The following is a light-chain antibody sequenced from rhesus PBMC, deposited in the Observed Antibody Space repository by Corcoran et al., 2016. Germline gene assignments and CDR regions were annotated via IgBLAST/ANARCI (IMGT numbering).Light chain of an antibody. V-gene: IGKV1-19*01. CDR1: QGISSW. Sequence: DIQMTQSPSSLSASVGDKVTITCNASQGISSWLAWYQQKPGKAPKPLIYAASSVQSGVPSRFSGSGSGTEDTLTISSLQPEYFATYYWQQYDDLPYSFGKGTKVEIK. J-gene: IGKJ2*01. CDR2: AAS. CDR3: QQYDDLPYS.